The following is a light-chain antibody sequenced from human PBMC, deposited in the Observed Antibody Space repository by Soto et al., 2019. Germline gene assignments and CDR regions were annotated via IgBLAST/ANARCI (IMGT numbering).Light chain of an antibody. CDR2: EVS. V-gene: IGLV2-14*01. Sequence: QSVLTQPASVSGSPGQSITISCTGTSRDVGGYSYVSWYQQYPGKAPKLMIYEVSNRPSGVSNRFSGSKSGNTASLTISGLQAEDEGDYYCSSYTSSTTVVVLGGGTKVTVL. CDR1: SRDVGGYSY. J-gene: IGLJ3*02. CDR3: SSYTSSTTVVV.